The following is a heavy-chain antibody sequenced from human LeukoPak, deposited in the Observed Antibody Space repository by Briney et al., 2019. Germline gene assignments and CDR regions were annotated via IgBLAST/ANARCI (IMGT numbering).Heavy chain of an antibody. D-gene: IGHD3-22*01. CDR2: ISSSSSYI. CDR1: AFTFSSYS. V-gene: IGHV3-21*01. Sequence: GGSLRLSCAASAFTFSSYSMNWDRHAPGKGLEWDSSISSSSSYIYYADSVKGRFTISRDNAKNSLYLQMNSLRAEDTAVYYCARDFGTYYYDSSGYSWGQGTLVTVSS. CDR3: ARDFGTYYYDSSGYS. J-gene: IGHJ4*02.